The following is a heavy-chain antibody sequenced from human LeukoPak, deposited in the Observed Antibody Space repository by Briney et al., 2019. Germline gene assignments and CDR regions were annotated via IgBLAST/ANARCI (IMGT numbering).Heavy chain of an antibody. CDR2: IDPNSGAI. V-gene: IGHV1-2*06. D-gene: IGHD2/OR15-2a*01. Sequence: ASVKVSCKTSGYTFTGYYLHWVRQAPGQGLEWMGRIDPNSGAIKYAQKFQGRVTMTRDTAISTAYMDLSRLTSDDTAVYYCARDSRVSGDYWGQGTLVTVSS. CDR3: ARDSRVSGDY. J-gene: IGHJ4*02. CDR1: GYTFTGYY.